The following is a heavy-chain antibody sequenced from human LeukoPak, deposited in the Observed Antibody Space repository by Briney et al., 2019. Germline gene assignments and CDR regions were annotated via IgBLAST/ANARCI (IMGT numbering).Heavy chain of an antibody. D-gene: IGHD2-2*01. V-gene: IGHV3-23*01. Sequence: GGSLRLSCAASGFTVGSYAMNWVRQAPGKGLEWVSSISGSGGSTYYADSVEGRFTISRDNSKKTLYLQMNSLRAEDTAIYYCAQDLGYCSTTSCLPWGQGTLVTVSS. CDR2: ISGSGGST. J-gene: IGHJ5*02. CDR3: AQDLGYCSTTSCLP. CDR1: GFTVGSYA.